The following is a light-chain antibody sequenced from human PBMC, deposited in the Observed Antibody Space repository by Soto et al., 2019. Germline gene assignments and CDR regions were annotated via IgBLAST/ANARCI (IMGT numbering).Light chain of an antibody. Sequence: QSVLTQPASVSGSPGQSITISCTGTSSDVGGCNCVSWYQQHPGKAPKLMIYEVNNRPSGVSNRFSGSKSGNTASLTISGLQAEDEADYYCGSFTSTSTYVFGTGTKLTVL. V-gene: IGLV2-14*01. CDR1: SSDVGGCNC. CDR2: EVN. CDR3: GSFTSTSTYV. J-gene: IGLJ1*01.